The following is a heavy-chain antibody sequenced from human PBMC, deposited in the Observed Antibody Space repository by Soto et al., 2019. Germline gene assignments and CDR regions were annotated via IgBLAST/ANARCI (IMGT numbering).Heavy chain of an antibody. D-gene: IGHD6-19*01. Sequence: SVKVSCKASGGTFSSYAISWVRQAPGQGLEWMGGIIPIFGTANYAQKFQGRVTITADKSTSTAYMELNSLRSEDTAVYYCARGERSSGWYSFSSHYYYYGMDVWGQGTTVTVS. CDR3: ARGERSSGWYSFSSHYYYYGMDV. CDR1: GGTFSSYA. V-gene: IGHV1-69*06. CDR2: IIPIFGTA. J-gene: IGHJ6*02.